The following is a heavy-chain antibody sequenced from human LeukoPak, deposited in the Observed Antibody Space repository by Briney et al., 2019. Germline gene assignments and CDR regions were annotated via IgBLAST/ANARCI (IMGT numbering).Heavy chain of an antibody. CDR3: ARGTTGTTPDDAFDI. Sequence: GGSLRLSCAASGVTVSSNYMSWVRQAPGKGLEWVSVIYSGGSTYYADSVKGRFTISRDNSKNTLYLQMNSLRAEDTAVYYCARGTTGTTPDDAFDIWGQGTMVTVSS. V-gene: IGHV3-53*01. CDR2: IYSGGST. J-gene: IGHJ3*02. CDR1: GVTVSSNY. D-gene: IGHD1-1*01.